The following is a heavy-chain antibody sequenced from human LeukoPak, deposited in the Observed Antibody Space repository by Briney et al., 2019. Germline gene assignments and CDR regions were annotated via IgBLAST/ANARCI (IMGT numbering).Heavy chain of an antibody. D-gene: IGHD6-19*01. V-gene: IGHV3-11*01. J-gene: IGHJ4*02. CDR3: ARYSSGWYSPFDY. CDR1: GFTFSDYY. CDR2: ISSSGSTI. Sequence: GGSLRLSCAASGFTFSDYYMSWIRQAPGKGLEWVSYISSSGSTIYYADSVKGRFTISRDNSKNTLYLQMNSLRAEDTAVYYCARYSSGWYSPFDYWGQGTLVTVSS.